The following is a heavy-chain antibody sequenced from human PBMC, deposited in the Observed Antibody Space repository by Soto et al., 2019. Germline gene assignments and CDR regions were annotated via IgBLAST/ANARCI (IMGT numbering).Heavy chain of an antibody. CDR2: ISGSGGST. CDR1: GFTFSSYA. J-gene: IGHJ4*02. D-gene: IGHD3-9*01. CDR3: AKPLTYYDILTASDY. V-gene: IGHV3-23*01. Sequence: EVKLLESGGGLVQPGGSLRLSCSASGFTFSSYAMSWVRQAPGKGLEWVSAISGSGGSTYYADSVKGRFTISRDNSKNTLYLQMNSLRAEDTAVYYCAKPLTYYDILTASDYWGQGTLVTVSS.